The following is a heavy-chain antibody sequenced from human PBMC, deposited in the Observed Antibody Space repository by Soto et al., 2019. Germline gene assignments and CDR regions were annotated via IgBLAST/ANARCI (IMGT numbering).Heavy chain of an antibody. CDR3: ARDLRSGWYERYFDS. D-gene: IGHD6-19*01. CDR2: ISSSGNTV. J-gene: IGHJ4*02. Sequence: EVQLVESGGGLVQPGGSLRLSCAASGFTFSSYSMNWVRQAPGKGLEWISYISSSGNTVYYADSMKGRFTISRDNARNSLYLQMSSLRDEDTAVYYCARDLRSGWYERYFDSWGQGTLDTVS. CDR1: GFTFSSYS. V-gene: IGHV3-48*02.